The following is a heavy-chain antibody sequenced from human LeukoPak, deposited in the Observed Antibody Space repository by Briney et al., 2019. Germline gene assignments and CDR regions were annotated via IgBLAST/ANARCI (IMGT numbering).Heavy chain of an antibody. CDR2: IYYSGST. V-gene: IGHV4-30-4*01. D-gene: IGHD5-24*01. CDR3: ARNRDGYNSFDY. J-gene: IGHJ4*02. CDR1: GGSISSGDYY. Sequence: SQTLSLTCTVSGGSISSGDYYWSWIRQPPGKGLEWIGYIYYSGSTYYNPSLKSRVTISVDRSKNQFSLKLSSVTAADTAVYYCARNRDGYNSFDYWGQGTLVTVSS.